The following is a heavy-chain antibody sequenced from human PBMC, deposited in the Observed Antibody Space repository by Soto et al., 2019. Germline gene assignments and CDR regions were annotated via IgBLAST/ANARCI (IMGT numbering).Heavy chain of an antibody. CDR2: INAGNGNT. Sequence: ASVKVSCKASGYTFTNYAMHWVRQAPGQRLEWMGWINAGNGNTKYSQKFQGRVTITRDTSASTAYMELSSLRSEDTAVYYCARVSGYYLPDYWGQGSLVTVSS. D-gene: IGHD5-12*01. CDR3: ARVSGYYLPDY. V-gene: IGHV1-3*01. J-gene: IGHJ4*02. CDR1: GYTFTNYA.